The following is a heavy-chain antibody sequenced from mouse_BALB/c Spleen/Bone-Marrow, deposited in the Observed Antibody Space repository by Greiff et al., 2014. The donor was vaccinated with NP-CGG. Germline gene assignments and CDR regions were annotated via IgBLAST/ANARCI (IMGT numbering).Heavy chain of an antibody. Sequence: VQLQQSGPELATPGASVKMSCKASGYTFTTYWMHWIKQRPGQGLEWIGSINPNTDYTDYNQKFKDKATLTADKSSITAYMQLSSLTSEDSAVYYCARGLRDWYFDVRGAGTTVTVSS. CDR1: GYTFTTYW. D-gene: IGHD2-4*01. CDR3: ARGLRDWYFDV. J-gene: IGHJ1*01. CDR2: INPNTDYT. V-gene: IGHV1-4*01.